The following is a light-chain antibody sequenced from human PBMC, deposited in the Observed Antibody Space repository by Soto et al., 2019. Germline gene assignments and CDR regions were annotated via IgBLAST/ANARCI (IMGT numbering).Light chain of an antibody. V-gene: IGKV1-27*01. Sequence: DIQMTQSPSSLSASIGDRDTITCRASQGIANYLAWYQQKPGKVPKLLIYAASSLQSGVPSRFRGSGSGTDFTLTIRGLQPEDVATYYCQKYNGALWAFGQGTKVDIK. CDR2: AAS. J-gene: IGKJ1*01. CDR1: QGIANY. CDR3: QKYNGALWA.